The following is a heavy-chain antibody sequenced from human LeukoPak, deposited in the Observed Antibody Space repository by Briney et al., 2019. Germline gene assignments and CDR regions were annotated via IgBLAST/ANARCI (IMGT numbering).Heavy chain of an antibody. CDR2: IKNKGDGGTT. Sequence: PGGSLRLSCAASGFTFDKAWMSWVRLAPGKGLEWVGRIKNKGDGGTTDYAAPVKGRFTVSRDDSKSTLYLQMNSLKTEDTAVYYCTTSGTPFEYWGQGTLVTVSS. CDR3: TTSGTPFEY. V-gene: IGHV3-15*01. CDR1: GFTFDKAW. D-gene: IGHD3-10*01. J-gene: IGHJ4*02.